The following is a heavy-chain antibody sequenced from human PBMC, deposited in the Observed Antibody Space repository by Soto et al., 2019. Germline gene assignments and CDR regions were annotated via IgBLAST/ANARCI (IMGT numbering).Heavy chain of an antibody. V-gene: IGHV1-18*04. J-gene: IGHJ4*02. CDR3: ARVGAGHRSGLSRFDY. CDR1: GYSFTSYG. CDR2: ISAYNGNT. D-gene: IGHD5-18*01. Sequence: QVQLVQSGAEVKKPGASVKVSCKASGYSFTSYGISWVRQAPGQGLEWMGWISAYNGNTNHAQKLQGRVTMTTETSTSTAYMELRSLRSDDTAVYYCARVGAGHRSGLSRFDYWGQGTLVTVSS.